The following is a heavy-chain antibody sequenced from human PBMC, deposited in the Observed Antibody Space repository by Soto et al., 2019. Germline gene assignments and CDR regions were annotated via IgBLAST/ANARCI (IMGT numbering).Heavy chain of an antibody. D-gene: IGHD3-16*01. CDR3: ARRATFGSLKWFDP. CDR2: MNPGSGDT. V-gene: IGHV1-8*01. CDR1: GYRFTNND. Sequence: GDSVKVSGKASGYRFTNNDVNWVRQATGQGLEWMGWMNPGSGDTGYAQKFQGRVTMTRDISIATAYMELSSLRSDDTDIYYCARRATFGSLKWFDPWGQGTLVTVSS. J-gene: IGHJ5*02.